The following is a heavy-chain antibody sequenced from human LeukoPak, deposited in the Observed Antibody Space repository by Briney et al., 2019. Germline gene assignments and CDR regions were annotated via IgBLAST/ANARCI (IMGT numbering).Heavy chain of an antibody. Sequence: ASVKVSCKASGYTFTSYYMHWVRQAPGQGLEWMGIINPSGGSTSYAQKFQGRVTMTRDTSTSTVYMELSSLRSEDTAVYYCARAYYYDSSGYYFRYYFDYWGQGTLLTVSS. J-gene: IGHJ4*02. CDR3: ARAYYYDSSGYYFRYYFDY. CDR1: GYTFTSYY. CDR2: INPSGGST. V-gene: IGHV1-46*03. D-gene: IGHD3-22*01.